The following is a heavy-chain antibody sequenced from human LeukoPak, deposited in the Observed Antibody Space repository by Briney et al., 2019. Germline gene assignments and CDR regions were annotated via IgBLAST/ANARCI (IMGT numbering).Heavy chain of an antibody. CDR3: ARATVIIDY. D-gene: IGHD4-17*01. CDR1: GFRFSDFT. J-gene: IGHJ4*02. Sequence: GSLRLSCAASGFRFSDFTMTWVRQAPGKGLEWIGEINHSGSTNYNPSLKSRVTISVDTSKNQFSLKLSSVTAADTAVYYCARATVIIDYWGQGTLVTVSS. V-gene: IGHV4-34*01. CDR2: INHSGST.